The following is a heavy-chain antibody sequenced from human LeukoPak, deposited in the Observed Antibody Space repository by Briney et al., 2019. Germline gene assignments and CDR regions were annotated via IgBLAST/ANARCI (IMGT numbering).Heavy chain of an antibody. V-gene: IGHV4-59*11. D-gene: IGHD5-24*01. CDR1: GASINSHN. J-gene: IGHJ5*02. CDR2: SSYTGSP. Sequence: SETLSLTCTVSGASINSHNWSWIRQSPGKPLEWIGYSSYTGSPKYTPSLKSRVIMSKDTSNNQIFLKLTSVTAADTAVYYCVREDGYSPGLDPWGQGTLVIVSS. CDR3: VREDGYSPGLDP.